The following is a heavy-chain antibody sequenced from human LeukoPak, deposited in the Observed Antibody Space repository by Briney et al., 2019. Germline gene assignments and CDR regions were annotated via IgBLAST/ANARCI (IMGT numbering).Heavy chain of an antibody. CDR2: ISAYNGDT. Sequence: ASVKVSCKASGYTLTTYGITWVRQAPGQGLEWMGWISAYNGDTNYAQKLQGRVTMTTDTPTSTAYMELRSLRSDDTAAYYCARREYYNSAAFDYWGQGTLVTVSS. V-gene: IGHV1-18*01. D-gene: IGHD3-22*01. CDR3: ARREYYNSAAFDY. J-gene: IGHJ4*02. CDR1: GYTLTTYG.